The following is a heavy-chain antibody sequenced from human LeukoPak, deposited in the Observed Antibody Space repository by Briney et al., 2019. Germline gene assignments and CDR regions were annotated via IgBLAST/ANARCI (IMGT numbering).Heavy chain of an antibody. D-gene: IGHD7-27*01. CDR3: ASRGIENWGNVY. Sequence: SETLSLTCTVSGGSISSSSYYWGWIRQPPGKGLEWIGSIYYSGSTYYNPSLKSRVTISVDTSKNQFSLKLSSVTAADTAVYYCASRGIENWGNVYWGQGTLVTVSS. V-gene: IGHV4-39*07. CDR1: GGSISSSSYY. CDR2: IYYSGST. J-gene: IGHJ4*02.